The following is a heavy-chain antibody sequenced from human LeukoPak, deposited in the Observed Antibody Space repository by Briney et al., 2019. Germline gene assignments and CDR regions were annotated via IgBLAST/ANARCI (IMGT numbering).Heavy chain of an antibody. CDR3: AVWSGYHQPFDY. CDR1: GSSVSDLA. J-gene: IGHJ4*02. Sequence: ASVKVSCKASGSSVSDLAIHWVRQAPGQGLEWMGWISAYNGNTNYAQKLQGRVTMTTDTSTSTAYMELRSLRSDDTAVYYCAVWSGYHQPFDYWGQGTLVTVSS. D-gene: IGHD3-3*01. V-gene: IGHV1-18*01. CDR2: ISAYNGNT.